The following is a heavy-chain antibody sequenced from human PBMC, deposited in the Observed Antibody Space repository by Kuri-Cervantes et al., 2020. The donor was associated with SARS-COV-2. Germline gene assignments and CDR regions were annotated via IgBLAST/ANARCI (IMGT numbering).Heavy chain of an antibody. J-gene: IGHJ6*02. V-gene: IGHV1-46*01. CDR3: ARDTAAGTDYYYYYGMDV. CDR2: INPSGGST. Sequence: ASVKVSCKASGYTFTSYYMHWVRQAPGQGLEWMGIINPSGGSTSYAQKFQGRVTMTRDTSTSTVYMELSSLRSEDTAVYYCARDTAAGTDYYYYYGMDVWGQGTTVTVSS. CDR1: GYTFTSYY. D-gene: IGHD6-13*01.